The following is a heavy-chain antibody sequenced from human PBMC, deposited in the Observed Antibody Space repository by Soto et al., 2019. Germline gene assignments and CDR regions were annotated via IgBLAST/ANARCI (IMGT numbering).Heavy chain of an antibody. D-gene: IGHD2-15*01. CDR1: GFTFSDYT. CDR3: ERAASGYCRGGYCKGRAFDI. CDR2: ISSSSDSI. V-gene: IGHV3-48*01. J-gene: IGHJ3*02. Sequence: EVQLVESGGGLVQPGGSLRLSCAASGFTFSDYTMNWVRQAPGKGLEWVSYISSSSDSIYYADAVKGRFTISRDNGKNSLYLEMNSLRAEDTAVYYCERAASGYCRGGYCKGRAFDIWGQGTMVTVSS.